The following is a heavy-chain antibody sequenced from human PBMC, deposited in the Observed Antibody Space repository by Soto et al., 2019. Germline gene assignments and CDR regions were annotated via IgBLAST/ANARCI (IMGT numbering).Heavy chain of an antibody. Sequence: QVQLVQSGAEVKKPGASVKVSGKASGYTFTSYGISWVRQAPGQGLEWMGWISAYNGNTNYAQKLQGRVTMTTDTSTSSAKRERRSLGSDDTAVCYCARGGRGYVLQPWGQGTLVSVSS. J-gene: IGHJ5*02. CDR2: ISAYNGNT. D-gene: IGHD2-15*01. V-gene: IGHV1-18*01. CDR3: ARGGRGYVLQP. CDR1: GYTFTSYG.